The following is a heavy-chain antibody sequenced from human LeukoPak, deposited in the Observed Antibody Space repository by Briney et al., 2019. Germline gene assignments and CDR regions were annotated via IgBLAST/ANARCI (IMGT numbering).Heavy chain of an antibody. V-gene: IGHV4-28*03. CDR1: DYSISSSNW. CDR2: IYYSGTM. CDR3: AREGSGNAFDI. Sequence: PSDTLSLTCAVSDYSISSSNWWGWIRQPPGKGLEWIGYIYYSGTMYNNPSLKSRATMSVDTSKNQFSLKLSSVTAVDTAVYYCAREGSGNAFDIWGQGTMVTVSS. D-gene: IGHD2-15*01. J-gene: IGHJ3*02.